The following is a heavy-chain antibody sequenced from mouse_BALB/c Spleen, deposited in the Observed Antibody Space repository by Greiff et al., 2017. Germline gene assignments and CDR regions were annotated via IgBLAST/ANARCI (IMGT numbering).Heavy chain of an antibody. V-gene: IGHV1-9*01. Sequence: QVQLQQSGAELMKPGASVKISCKATGYTFSSYWIEWVKQRPGHGLEWIGEILPGSGSTNYNEKFKGKATFTADTSSNTAYMQLSSLTSEDSAVYYCARSRQLGLSWFAYWGQGTLVTVSA. CDR2: ILPGSGST. CDR1: GYTFSSYW. CDR3: ARSRQLGLSWFAY. D-gene: IGHD3-2*01. J-gene: IGHJ3*01.